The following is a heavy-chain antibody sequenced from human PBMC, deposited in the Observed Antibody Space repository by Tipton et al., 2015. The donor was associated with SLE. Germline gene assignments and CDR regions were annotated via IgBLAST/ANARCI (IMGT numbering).Heavy chain of an antibody. D-gene: IGHD2-2*01. CDR2: IVTGSYV. V-gene: IGHV3-21*01. J-gene: IGHJ5*02. CDR3: AREAAGRYCSSTRCYADDYTWFDP. Sequence: SLRLSCAASGFTFSRYGMNWVRQAPGKGLEWVSSIVTGSYVSYADSVKGRFTISRDDARNSLYLQMNSLRAEDTAVYYCAREAAGRYCSSTRCYADDYTWFDPWGQGTLVTVSS. CDR1: GFTFSRYG.